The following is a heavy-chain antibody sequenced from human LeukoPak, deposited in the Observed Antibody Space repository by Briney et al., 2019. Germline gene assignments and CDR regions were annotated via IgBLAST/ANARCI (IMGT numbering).Heavy chain of an antibody. D-gene: IGHD6-13*01. CDR1: GFTFSSYS. J-gene: IGHJ4*02. Sequence: PGGALRLSCAASGFTFSSYSMNWVRPAPGKGLAWVSSISSSSSYVNYADSVRGRFTISRDNAKNSLYLQMNSLRAEDTAVYYCARSLTAAAGNLGYWGQGTLITVSS. CDR2: ISSSSSYV. V-gene: IGHV3-21*01. CDR3: ARSLTAAAGNLGY.